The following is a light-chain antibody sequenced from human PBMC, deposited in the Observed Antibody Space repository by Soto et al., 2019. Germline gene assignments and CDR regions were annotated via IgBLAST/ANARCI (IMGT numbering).Light chain of an antibody. CDR1: FDVGNYNL. CDR2: EVT. J-gene: IGLJ1*01. CDR3: ASYAGSRTYV. V-gene: IGLV2-23*02. Sequence: QSVVTQPASVSGSPGQSVTISCSGFDVGNYNLVSWYQHHPGKAPKLLIFEVTKRPSEISDRFSGSKSASTASLTISGLQAEDEAHYYCASYAGSRTYVFGSGTKVTVL.